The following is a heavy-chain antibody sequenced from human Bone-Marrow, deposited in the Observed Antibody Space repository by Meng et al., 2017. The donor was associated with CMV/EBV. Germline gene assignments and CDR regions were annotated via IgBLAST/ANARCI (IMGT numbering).Heavy chain of an antibody. Sequence: GESLKISCAASGFSVSYNYMNWVRQAPGKGLEWVSVIYSGGSTNYADSVKGRFTISRDISKNTLYLQMNSLRAEDTAVYYCARQSLRDFDWADFDYWGQGTLVTSPQ. CDR2: IYSGGST. J-gene: IGHJ4*02. V-gene: IGHV3-66*04. CDR3: ARQSLRDFDWADFDY. D-gene: IGHD3-9*01. CDR1: GFSVSYNY.